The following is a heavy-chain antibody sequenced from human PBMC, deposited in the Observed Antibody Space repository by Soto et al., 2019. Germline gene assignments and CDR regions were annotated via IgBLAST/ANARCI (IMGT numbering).Heavy chain of an antibody. D-gene: IGHD3-16*02. J-gene: IGHJ4*02. CDR1: GGSFSGYY. Sequence: SETLSLTCAVYGGSFSGYYWSWIRQPPGKGLEWIGEINHSGSTNYNPSLKSRVTISVDTSKNQFSLKLSSVTAADTAVYYCARGGVYYDYVWGSYRYTEGNFDYWGQGTLVTVSS. CDR3: ARGGVYYDYVWGSYRYTEGNFDY. V-gene: IGHV4-34*01. CDR2: INHSGST.